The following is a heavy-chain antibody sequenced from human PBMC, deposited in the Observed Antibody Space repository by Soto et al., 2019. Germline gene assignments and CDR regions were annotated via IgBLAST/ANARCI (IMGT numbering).Heavy chain of an antibody. J-gene: IGHJ4*02. CDR1: GGSISSGNYY. CDR3: ASGLVTTLHY. Sequence: SETLSLTCTVSGGSISSGNYYWSWIRQPPGKGLEWIGFISYSGSTYYNASLKSRVTISVDTSKNQFSLKLSSVTAADTAVYYCASGLVTTLHYWGQGTLVTVSS. D-gene: IGHD4-17*01. CDR2: ISYSGST. V-gene: IGHV4-30-4*01.